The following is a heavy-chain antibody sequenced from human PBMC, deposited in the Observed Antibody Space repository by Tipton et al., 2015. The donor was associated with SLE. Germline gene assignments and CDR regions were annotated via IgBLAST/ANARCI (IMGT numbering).Heavy chain of an antibody. CDR1: GFTFSSYA. J-gene: IGHJ3*02. CDR2: ISYDGSNK. CDR3: ARDPGYCSGGSCSDAFDI. V-gene: IGHV3-30*04. D-gene: IGHD2-15*01. Sequence: RSLRLSCAASGFTFSSYAMHWVRQAPGKGLEWVAVISYDGSNKYYADSVKGRFTISRDNSKNTLYLQMNSLRAEDTAVYYCARDPGYCSGGSCSDAFDIWGQGTMVTVSS.